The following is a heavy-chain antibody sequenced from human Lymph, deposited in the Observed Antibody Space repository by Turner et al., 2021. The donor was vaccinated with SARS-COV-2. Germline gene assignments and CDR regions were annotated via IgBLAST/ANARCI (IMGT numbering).Heavy chain of an antibody. CDR3: ARDGPPHVPDDYYGVDD. CDR2: IIPVFGTA. CDR1: RGLLSSHT. V-gene: IGHV1-69*01. Sequence: QVLLVQSGDEVKKRGSSVKVSFKASRGLLSSHTISWVQQAPGRGLEWMGVIIPVFGTANDAQKIQDRVTITADESTSTAYMVLSSRGSEDTAVFYCARDGPPHVPDDYYGVDDWGQGTTVTVSS. J-gene: IGHJ6*02.